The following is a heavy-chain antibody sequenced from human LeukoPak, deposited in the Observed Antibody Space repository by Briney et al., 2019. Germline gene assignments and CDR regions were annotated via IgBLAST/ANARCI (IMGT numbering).Heavy chain of an antibody. D-gene: IGHD6-19*01. J-gene: IGHJ6*02. Sequence: PSETLSLTCIVSGGSLSTYYWTWTRQPPGKGLEWIGYIHQSGSTEFNPSLKSRVTMSLDTSRNQFSLKMSTVTAADTAVYYCSREQYTFDGSGWFGMDVWGQGTTVTVSS. V-gene: IGHV4-59*12. CDR2: IHQSGST. CDR1: GGSLSTYY. CDR3: SREQYTFDGSGWFGMDV.